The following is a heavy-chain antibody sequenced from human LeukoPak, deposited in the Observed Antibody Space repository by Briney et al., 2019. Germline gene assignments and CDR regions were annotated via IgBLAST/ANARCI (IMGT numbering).Heavy chain of an antibody. V-gene: IGHV3-9*01. Sequence: GRSLRLSCAASGFTFDDFAMHWVRQAPGKGLEWVSGISWNSANIGYADSVKGRFTVSRDNAKRSLHLQMNSLRVEDTALYFCVKDTGLWATEYFQHWGQGTLVTVSS. D-gene: IGHD5-12*01. CDR3: VKDTGLWATEYFQH. CDR1: GFTFDDFA. CDR2: ISWNSANI. J-gene: IGHJ1*01.